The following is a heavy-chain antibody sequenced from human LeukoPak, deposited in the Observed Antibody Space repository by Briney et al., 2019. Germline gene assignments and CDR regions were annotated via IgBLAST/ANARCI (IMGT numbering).Heavy chain of an antibody. CDR3: ARDVINYGSRWFDP. Sequence: GRSLRLSCAASGFTFSSYEMNWVRQAPGKGLEWLSYISSSGTTIYYADSVKGRFTISRDNAKNSLYLQMNSLRAEDTAVYYCARDVINYGSRWFDPWGQGTLVTVSS. CDR1: GFTFSSYE. J-gene: IGHJ5*02. D-gene: IGHD3-10*01. CDR2: ISSSGTTI. V-gene: IGHV3-48*03.